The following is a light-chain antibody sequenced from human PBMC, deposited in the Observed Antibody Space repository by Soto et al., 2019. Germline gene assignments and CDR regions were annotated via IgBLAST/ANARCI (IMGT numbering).Light chain of an antibody. J-gene: IGKJ1*01. V-gene: IGKV3-15*01. Sequence: EVILTQSPATLSVAPGERATLSCRASQNVNIDLAWYQQKPGQPPRLLIYGASARATGFPARFSGSGSGTDFTLTIDSLQSEDFATYYCQQYDKYWTFGQGTKVEIK. CDR3: QQYDKYWT. CDR2: GAS. CDR1: QNVNID.